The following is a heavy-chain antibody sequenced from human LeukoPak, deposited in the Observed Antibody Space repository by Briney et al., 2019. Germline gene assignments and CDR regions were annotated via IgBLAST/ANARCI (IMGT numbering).Heavy chain of an antibody. Sequence: SQTLSLTCAVSGGSISSGGYSWSWIRQPPGKGLEWIGYIYHSGSTYYNPSLKSRVTISVDRSKNQFSLKLSSVTAADTAVYYCARGYNGYYYGMDVWGQGTTVTVSS. D-gene: IGHD5-24*01. J-gene: IGHJ6*02. CDR1: GGSISSGGYS. CDR2: IYHSGST. CDR3: ARGYNGYYYGMDV. V-gene: IGHV4-30-2*01.